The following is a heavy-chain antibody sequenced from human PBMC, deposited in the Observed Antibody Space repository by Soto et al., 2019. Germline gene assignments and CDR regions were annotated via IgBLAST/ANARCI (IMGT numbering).Heavy chain of an antibody. CDR1: GDSVSNHY. CDR2: LYNDERT. Sequence: SETLSLTCTVSGDSVSNHYWNWIRQPAGQGLEWLGRLYNDERTNYNPSLKSRLTMSMDTSKNQFSLKLTSVTAADSAVYFCAREPLAHSYFDFWGQGILVTVSS. CDR3: AREPLAHSYFDF. J-gene: IGHJ4*02. V-gene: IGHV4-4*07.